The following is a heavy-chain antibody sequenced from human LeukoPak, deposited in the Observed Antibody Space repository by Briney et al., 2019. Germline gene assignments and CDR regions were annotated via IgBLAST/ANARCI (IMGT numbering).Heavy chain of an antibody. CDR3: AKEGYSRGYYSYYYMDV. CDR1: GFTFSSYT. V-gene: IGHV3-21*01. CDR2: ISSSSSYI. J-gene: IGHJ6*03. D-gene: IGHD6-13*01. Sequence: GGSLRLSCAASGFTFSSYTMNWVRQAPGKGLEWVSSISSSSSYIDYADSMKGRFTISRDNAKNSLYLEMNSLRAEDTAVYYCAKEGYSRGYYSYYYMDVWGKGTTVTVSS.